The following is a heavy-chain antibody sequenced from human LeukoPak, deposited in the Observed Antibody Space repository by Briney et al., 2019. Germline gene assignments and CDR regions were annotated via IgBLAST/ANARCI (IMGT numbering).Heavy chain of an antibody. CDR1: GFTFSSYW. Sequence: GGSLRLSCAASGFTFSSYWMSWVRQAPGKGLEWVANIKQDGSEKYYVDSVKGRFTISRDNAKNSLYLQMNSLRAEDTAVYYCAKGSRGREPYYFDYWGQGTLVTVSS. V-gene: IGHV3-7*01. CDR3: AKGSRGREPYYFDY. D-gene: IGHD3-16*01. J-gene: IGHJ4*02. CDR2: IKQDGSEK.